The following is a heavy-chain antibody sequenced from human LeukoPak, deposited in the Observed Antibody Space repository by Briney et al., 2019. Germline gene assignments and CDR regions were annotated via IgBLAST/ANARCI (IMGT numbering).Heavy chain of an antibody. CDR1: GYTFTSYG. CDR3: ARRYCSAGSCYCDY. Sequence: ASVKVSCKASGYTFTSYGISWVRQAPGQGLEWMGWISAYNGNTNYAQKLQGRVTMTTDTSTSTAYMELRSLRSDDTAVYYCARRYCSAGSCYCDYWGQGTLVTVSS. V-gene: IGHV1-18*01. CDR2: ISAYNGNT. D-gene: IGHD2-15*01. J-gene: IGHJ4*02.